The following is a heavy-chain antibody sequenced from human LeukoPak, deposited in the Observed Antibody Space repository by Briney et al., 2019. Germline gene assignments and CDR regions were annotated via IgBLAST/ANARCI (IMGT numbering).Heavy chain of an antibody. D-gene: IGHD6-19*01. CDR3: AKAWGIAVAGSAVDP. J-gene: IGHJ5*02. CDR2: ISGSGGSA. CDR1: GFTFSSYA. Sequence: PGGSLRLSCAASGFTFSSYAMSWVRQAPGKGLEWVSAISGSGGSAYYADSVKGRFTISRDNSKNTLYLQTNSLRAEDTAVYYCAKAWGIAVAGSAVDPWGQGTLVTVSS. V-gene: IGHV3-23*01.